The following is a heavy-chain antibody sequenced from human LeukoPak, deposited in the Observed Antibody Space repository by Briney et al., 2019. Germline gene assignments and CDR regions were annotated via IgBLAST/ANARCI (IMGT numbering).Heavy chain of an antibody. CDR3: ARVGGGGIPLRGNWFDP. CDR2: ITSSSSYI. CDR1: GFTFSSYC. J-gene: IGHJ5*02. Sequence: PGGSLRLSCAASGFTFSSYCMNWVRQAPGKGLEWVSSITSSSSYIYYADSVKGRFTISRDNAKNSLYLQMNSLRAEDTAVYYCARVGGGGIPLRGNWFDPWGQGTLVTVSS. V-gene: IGHV3-21*01. D-gene: IGHD2-15*01.